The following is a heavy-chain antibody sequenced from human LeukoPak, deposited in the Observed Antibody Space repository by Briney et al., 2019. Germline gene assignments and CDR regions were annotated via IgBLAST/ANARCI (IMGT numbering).Heavy chain of an antibody. CDR3: ARGAMVRGVIITAFDY. CDR1: GFTFSSYS. V-gene: IGHV3-21*01. CDR2: ISTSSSYI. D-gene: IGHD3-10*01. Sequence: GGSLRLSCAASGFTFSSYSMNWVRQAPGRGLEWVSSISTSSSYIYYADSVKGRFTISRDNAKKSLYLQMNSLRADDTAVYYCARGAMVRGVIITAFDYWGQGTLVTVSS. J-gene: IGHJ4*02.